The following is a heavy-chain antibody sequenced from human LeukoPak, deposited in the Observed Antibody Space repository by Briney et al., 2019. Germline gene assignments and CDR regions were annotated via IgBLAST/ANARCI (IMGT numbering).Heavy chain of an antibody. Sequence: PSGTLSLTCAVSGGSISSSDWWSWVRQPPGKGLEWIGEIYHSGSTNYNPSLKSRVTISVDKSKNQFSLKLSSVTAADTAVYYCARRYGSHESFNWYFDLWGRGTLVTVSS. CDR2: IYHSGST. J-gene: IGHJ2*01. D-gene: IGHD3-10*01. CDR1: GGSISSSDW. V-gene: IGHV4-4*02. CDR3: ARRYGSHESFNWYFDL.